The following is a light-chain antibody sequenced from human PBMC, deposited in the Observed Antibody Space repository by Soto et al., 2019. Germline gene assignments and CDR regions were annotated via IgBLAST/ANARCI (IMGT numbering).Light chain of an antibody. V-gene: IGKV3D-15*01. Sequence: EIVMTQSPATLSVSPGERATLSCRASQSVSSNLAWYQQKPGQAPRLLIYGISKRATDIPDRFSGSGSGTEFTLTISSLQPEDFASYYCQQLNTCPWTFGQGTKVDIK. CDR2: GIS. CDR3: QQLNTCPWT. CDR1: QSVSSN. J-gene: IGKJ1*01.